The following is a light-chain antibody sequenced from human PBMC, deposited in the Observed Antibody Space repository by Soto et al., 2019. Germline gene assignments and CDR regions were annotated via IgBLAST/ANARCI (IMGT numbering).Light chain of an antibody. J-gene: IGKJ1*01. Sequence: EILLTQSPATRSSFPGDRVTLSCRASQYINTRLAWYQHRPGQAPRLLIYQTSLRAAGIPARFSASGSGTDFTLTISDVQPEDFALYYCPQRQSWPRTLGQGTKVDIK. CDR2: QTS. CDR1: QYINTR. V-gene: IGKV3-11*01. CDR3: PQRQSWPRT.